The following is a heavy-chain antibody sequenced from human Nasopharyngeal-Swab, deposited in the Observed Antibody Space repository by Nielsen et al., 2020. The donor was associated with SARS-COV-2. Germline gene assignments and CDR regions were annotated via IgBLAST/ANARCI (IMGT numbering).Heavy chain of an antibody. CDR2: IYYSGST. J-gene: IGHJ5*02. D-gene: IGHD5-12*01. CDR3: ARGNRGYSGEINRFDP. V-gene: IGHV4-39*01. Sequence: WIRQPPGKGLEWIGSIYYSGSTYYNPSLKSRVTISVDTSKNQFSLKLSSVTAADTAVYYCARGNRGYSGEINRFDPWGQGTLVTVSS.